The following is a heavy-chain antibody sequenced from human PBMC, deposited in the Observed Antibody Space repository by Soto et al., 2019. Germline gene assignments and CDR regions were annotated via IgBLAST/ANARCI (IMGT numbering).Heavy chain of an antibody. J-gene: IGHJ5*02. D-gene: IGHD2-15*01. V-gene: IGHV4-38-2*02. CDR3: ARDPRAQDIRVNWFDP. CDR1: GYSISSGYY. CDR2: IYHSGST. Sequence: PSETLSLTCAVSGYSISSGYYWGWIRQPPGKGLEWIGSIYHSGSTYYNPSLKSRVTISVDTSKNQFSLKLSSVTAADTAVYYCARDPRAQDIRVNWFDPWGQGTLGTVSS.